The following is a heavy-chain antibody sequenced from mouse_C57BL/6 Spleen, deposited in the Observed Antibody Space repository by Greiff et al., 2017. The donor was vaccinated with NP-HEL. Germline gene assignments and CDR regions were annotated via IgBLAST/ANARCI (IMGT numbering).Heavy chain of an antibody. J-gene: IGHJ4*01. CDR2: INPSSGYT. V-gene: IGHV1-7*01. CDR1: GYTFTSYW. CDR3: ARLDY. Sequence: VQLQQSGAELAKPGASVKLSCKASGYTFTSYWMHWVKQRPGQGLEWIGYINPSSGYTKYNQKFKDKATLTADTSSSTAYMQLSSLTYEDSAVYYCARLDYWGQGTSVTVSS.